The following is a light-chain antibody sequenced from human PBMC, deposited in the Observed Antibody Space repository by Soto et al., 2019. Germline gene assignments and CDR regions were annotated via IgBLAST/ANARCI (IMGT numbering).Light chain of an antibody. CDR3: SSYTSSSTPYV. Sequence: QSVLTQPASVSGSPGQSITISCTGTSSDVGGYNYVSWYQQHPVKAPKLMIYDVTNRPSGVSDRFSGSKSGNTASLTISGLQAEVEADYYCSSYTSSSTPYVFGTGTKVKVL. CDR2: DVT. J-gene: IGLJ1*01. CDR1: SSDVGGYNY. V-gene: IGLV2-14*01.